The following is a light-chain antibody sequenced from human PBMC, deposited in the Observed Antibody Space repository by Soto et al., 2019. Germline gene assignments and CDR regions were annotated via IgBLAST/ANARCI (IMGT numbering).Light chain of an antibody. CDR2: DVS. CDR3: SSYTSSRYV. CDR1: SSDVGGYNY. V-gene: IGLV2-14*01. Sequence: QSALTQPASVSGSHGQSITNSCTGTSSDVGGYNYVSWYQQHPGKAPKLMIYDVSNRPSGVSNRFSGSKSGNTASLTISGLQAEDEADYYCSSYTSSRYVFGTGTKLTVL. J-gene: IGLJ1*01.